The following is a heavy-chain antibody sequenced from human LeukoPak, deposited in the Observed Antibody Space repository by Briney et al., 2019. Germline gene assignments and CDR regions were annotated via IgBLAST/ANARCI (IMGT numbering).Heavy chain of an antibody. CDR1: GYTLTSYG. Sequence: ASVKVSCKASGYTLTSYGISWVRQAPGQGLEWMGWISAYSGNTNYAQKIQGRVTMTTDTSTTTAYMELRSLRSEDTAVYYCARYYDSSGYYYLDYWGQGTLVTVSS. J-gene: IGHJ4*02. V-gene: IGHV1-18*01. D-gene: IGHD3-22*01. CDR3: ARYYDSSGYYYLDY. CDR2: ISAYSGNT.